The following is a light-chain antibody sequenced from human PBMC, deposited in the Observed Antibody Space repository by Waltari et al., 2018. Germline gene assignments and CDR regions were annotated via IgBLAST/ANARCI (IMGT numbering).Light chain of an antibody. V-gene: IGLV3-19*01. CDR3: NSRDSSGNRWV. CDR1: SLRNYY. Sequence: SSELTQDPAVSVALGQTVRITCQGDSLRNYYTTWYQQKPGQAHILVIYGKNNRPSGIPDRFSGSSSGNTASLTITGAQAEDEADYYCNSRDSSGNRWVFGGGTKLTVL. CDR2: GKN. J-gene: IGLJ3*02.